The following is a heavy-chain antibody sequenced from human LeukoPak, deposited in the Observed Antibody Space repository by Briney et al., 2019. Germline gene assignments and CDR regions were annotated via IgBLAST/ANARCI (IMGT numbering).Heavy chain of an antibody. CDR1: GFIFSNYG. J-gene: IGHJ1*01. V-gene: IGHV3-23*01. Sequence: GGSLRLSCAASGFIFSNYGMTWVRQAPGKGLEWVSIISGSGSSTYYADSVRGRFTISRDMSKNTLNLQMNGLGVEDTAIYYCASAYSSGWPTISFQHWSQGTLVTVSS. CDR3: ASAYSSGWPTISFQH. D-gene: IGHD6-19*01. CDR2: ISGSGSST.